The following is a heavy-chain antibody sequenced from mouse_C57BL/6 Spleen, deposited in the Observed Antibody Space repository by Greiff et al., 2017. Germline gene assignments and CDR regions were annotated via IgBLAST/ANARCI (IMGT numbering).Heavy chain of an antibody. CDR3: ARWDGYYAYAMDY. J-gene: IGHJ4*01. CDR1: GYAFTNYL. Sequence: VMLVESGAELVRPGTSVKVSCKASGYAFTNYLIEWVKQRPGQGLEWIGVINPGSGGTNYNEKFKGKATLTADKSSSTAYMQLSSLTSEDSAVYFCARWDGYYAYAMDYWGQGTSVTVSS. D-gene: IGHD2-3*01. CDR2: INPGSGGT. V-gene: IGHV1-54*01.